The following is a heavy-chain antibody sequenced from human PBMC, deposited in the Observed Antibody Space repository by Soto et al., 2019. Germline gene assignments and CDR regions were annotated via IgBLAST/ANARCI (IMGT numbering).Heavy chain of an antibody. V-gene: IGHV3-23*01. Sequence: GGSLRLSCAASGFTFSSYAMSWVRQAPGKWLEWVSAISGSGGSTYYADSVKGRFTISRDNSKNKLYLQMNSLRAEDTAVYYCAKDMPRITMIVVVIGYAFDIWGQGTMVTVSS. CDR2: ISGSGGST. J-gene: IGHJ3*02. D-gene: IGHD3-22*01. CDR1: GFTFSSYA. CDR3: AKDMPRITMIVVVIGYAFDI.